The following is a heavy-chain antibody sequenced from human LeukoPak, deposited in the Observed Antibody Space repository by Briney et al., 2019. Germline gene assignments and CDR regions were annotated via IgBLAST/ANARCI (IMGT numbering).Heavy chain of an antibody. J-gene: IGHJ4*02. CDR2: IYYSGST. V-gene: IGHV4-31*03. D-gene: IGHD3-10*01. CDR3: ARSYDSGNYDY. Sequence: TLSLTCTVSGGSISSGNYFWNRIRQHPGKGLEWIGCIYYSGSTYYNPSLKSRVTISVDTSKSQFSLKLSSVTAADMAVYYCARSYDSGNYDYWGQGTLVTVSS. CDR1: GGSISSGNYF.